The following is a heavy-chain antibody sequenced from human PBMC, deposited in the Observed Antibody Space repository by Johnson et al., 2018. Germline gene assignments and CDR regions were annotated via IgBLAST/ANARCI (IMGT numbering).Heavy chain of an antibody. V-gene: IGHV1-69*12. CDR3: AKDFTSGFGSHYGMDV. CDR1: GGTFSSYA. Sequence: QVQLVQSGAEVKKPGSSVKVSCKASGGTFSSYAISWVRQAPGQGLEWMGGIIPIFGTANYAQKFQGRVTITADESTSTAYMELSSLRSEDTAVYYCAKDFTSGFGSHYGMDVWGQGTTVTVSS. J-gene: IGHJ6*02. D-gene: IGHD3-3*01. CDR2: IIPIFGTA.